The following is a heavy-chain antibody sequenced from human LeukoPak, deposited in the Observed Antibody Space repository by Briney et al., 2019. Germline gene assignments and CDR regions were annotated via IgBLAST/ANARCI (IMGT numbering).Heavy chain of an antibody. Sequence: GGSLRLSCAASGFTFNNYAMSWVRQAPGKGLEWVSTIRGNDGDTYYADSVRGRFTVSRDISKNTLYLRMNSLRAEDTAVYYCVRLHDSRPSSWGQGALVTVSS. J-gene: IGHJ5*02. CDR3: VRLHDSRPSS. V-gene: IGHV3-23*01. CDR1: GFTFNNYA. D-gene: IGHD3-16*01. CDR2: IRGNDGDT.